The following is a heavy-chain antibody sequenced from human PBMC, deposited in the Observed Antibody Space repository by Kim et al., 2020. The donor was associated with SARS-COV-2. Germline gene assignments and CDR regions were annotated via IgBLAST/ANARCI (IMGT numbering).Heavy chain of an antibody. Sequence: SETLSLTCTVSGGSISSYYWSWIRQPPGKGLEWIGYIYYSGSTNYNPSLKSRVTISVDTSKNQFSLKLSSVTAADTAMYYCARYLPAVAAAFDIWGQGT. V-gene: IGHV4-59*13. CDR3: ARYLPAVAAAFDI. CDR2: IYYSGST. J-gene: IGHJ3*02. CDR1: GGSISSYY.